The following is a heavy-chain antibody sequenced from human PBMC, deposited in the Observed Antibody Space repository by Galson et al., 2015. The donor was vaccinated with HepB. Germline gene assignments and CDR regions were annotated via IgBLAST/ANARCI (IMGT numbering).Heavy chain of an antibody. CDR2: ISFDGRNS. CDR1: GFDFNDSP. D-gene: IGHD4-17*01. J-gene: IGHJ5*02. V-gene: IGHV3-30-3*01. Sequence: SLRLSCAASGFDFNDSPMHWVRQSPGKGLEWVAGISFDGRNSYYADSVKGRFIISRDSSKKTVYLQMNSLRSKDTAVYYCARSAAGRTATTTLAWGQGILVTVSS. CDR3: ARSAAGRTATTTLA.